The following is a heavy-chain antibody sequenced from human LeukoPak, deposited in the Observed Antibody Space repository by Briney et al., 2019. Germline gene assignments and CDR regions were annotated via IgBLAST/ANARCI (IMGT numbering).Heavy chain of an antibody. CDR3: ARYSSSWYVYYFDY. J-gene: IGHJ4*02. CDR1: GGSISSSSCY. V-gene: IGHV4-39*07. Sequence: SETLSLTCTVSGGSISSSSCYWGWIRQPPGKGLEWSGSIYYSGSTYYNPSLKSRVTISVDTSKNQVSLKLSSVTAADTAVYYCARYSSSWYVYYFDYWGQGTLVTVSS. CDR2: IYYSGST. D-gene: IGHD6-13*01.